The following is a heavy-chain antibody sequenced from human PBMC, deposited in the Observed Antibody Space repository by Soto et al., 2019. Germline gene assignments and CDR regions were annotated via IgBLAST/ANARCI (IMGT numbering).Heavy chain of an antibody. Sequence: PGESLKISCQGSGYSFTSYWISWVRQMPGKGLEWMGRIDPSDSYTNYSPSFQGHVTISADKSISTAYLQWSSLKASDTAMYYCARQGKTPDYYYGMDVWGQGTTVTVSS. J-gene: IGHJ6*02. V-gene: IGHV5-10-1*01. CDR3: ARQGKTPDYYYGMDV. CDR1: GYSFTSYW. CDR2: IDPSDSYT.